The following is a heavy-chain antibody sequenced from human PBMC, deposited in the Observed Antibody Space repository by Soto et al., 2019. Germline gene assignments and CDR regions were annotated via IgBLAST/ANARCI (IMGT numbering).Heavy chain of an antibody. D-gene: IGHD1-26*01. Sequence: GASVKVSCKASGYTFTSYTVHWVRQAPGQRLEWMGWIHAGNGNTKYSQRFQGRVTITRDTSASTVFMEVSSLTFEDTAEYYCARRIDPDYWGRGTLVTVSS. V-gene: IGHV1-3*01. CDR3: ARRIDPDY. CDR1: GYTFTSYT. J-gene: IGHJ4*02. CDR2: IHAGNGNT.